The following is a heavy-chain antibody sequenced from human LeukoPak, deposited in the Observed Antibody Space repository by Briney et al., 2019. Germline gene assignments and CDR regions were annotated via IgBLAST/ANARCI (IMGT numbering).Heavy chain of an antibody. CDR3: ARVGSSGYRLDY. D-gene: IGHD3-22*01. J-gene: IGHJ4*02. Sequence: GASVKVSCKASGYTFSNYYIHWVRRAPGQGLEWMGIINPSGGSTTYAQKFQGRVTMTTDTSTSTAYMELRSLRSDDTAVYYCARVGSSGYRLDYWGQGTLVTVSS. CDR1: GYTFSNYY. V-gene: IGHV1-46*01. CDR2: INPSGGST.